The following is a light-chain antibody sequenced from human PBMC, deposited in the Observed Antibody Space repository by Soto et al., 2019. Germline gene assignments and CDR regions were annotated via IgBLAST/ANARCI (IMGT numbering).Light chain of an antibody. CDR2: FGS. V-gene: IGKV2-28*01. Sequence: DIVMTQSPLSLPVTPGEPASISFISIQSLLYNNTYNYLDWYVQKPGQSPQLLIYFGSNRAPGVPDRFSGSGSGTDFTLKINRVEAEDVGTYYCMQALQSLTFGQGTRLEI. J-gene: IGKJ5*01. CDR1: QSLLYNNTYNY. CDR3: MQALQSLT.